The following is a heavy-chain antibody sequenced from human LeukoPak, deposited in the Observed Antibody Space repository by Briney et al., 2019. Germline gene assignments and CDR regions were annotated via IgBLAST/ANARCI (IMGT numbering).Heavy chain of an antibody. CDR1: GFTFSSYA. J-gene: IGHJ4*02. CDR2: ISYDGSNK. V-gene: IGHV3-30-3*01. CDR3: ARGPTVTTLDY. D-gene: IGHD4-17*01. Sequence: GGSLRLSCAASGFTFSSYAMHWVRQAPGKGLEWVAVISYDGSNKYYADSVKGRFTISRDNSKNTLYLRMNSLRAEDTAVYYCARGPTVTTLDYWGQGTLVTVSS.